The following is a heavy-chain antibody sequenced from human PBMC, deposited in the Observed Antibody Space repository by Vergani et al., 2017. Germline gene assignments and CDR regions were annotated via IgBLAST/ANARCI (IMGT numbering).Heavy chain of an antibody. CDR2: FDPEDGET. CDR3: ARDRLVRGVIIAALGY. V-gene: IGHV1-69*08. D-gene: IGHD3-10*01. Sequence: QVQLVQSGAEVKKPGSSVKVSCKASGGTFSSYTISWVRQAPGKGLEWMGGFDPEDGETIYAQKFQGRVTITRDTSASTAYMELSSLRSEDTAVYYCARDRLVRGVIIAALGYWGQGTLVTVSS. CDR1: GGTFSSYT. J-gene: IGHJ4*02.